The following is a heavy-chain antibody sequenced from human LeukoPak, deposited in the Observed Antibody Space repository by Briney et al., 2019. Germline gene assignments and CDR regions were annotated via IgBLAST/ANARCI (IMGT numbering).Heavy chain of an antibody. CDR1: GFTFSSYA. V-gene: IGHV3-23*01. Sequence: PGGSLRLSCAASGFTFSSYAISWVRQAPGKGLEWVSAISGSGGSTCYADSVKGRFTISRDNSKNTLYLQMSSLRAEDTAVYYCAMSQYQLPWAIAAAEYYFDYWGQGTLVTVSS. D-gene: IGHD2-2*01. CDR3: AMSQYQLPWAIAAAEYYFDY. CDR2: ISGSGGST. J-gene: IGHJ4*02.